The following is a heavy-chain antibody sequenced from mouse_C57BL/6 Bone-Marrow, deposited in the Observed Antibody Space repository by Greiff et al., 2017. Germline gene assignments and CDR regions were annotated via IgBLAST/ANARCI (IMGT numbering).Heavy chain of an antibody. CDR3: ARTGDGYYLYYFDY. J-gene: IGHJ2*01. V-gene: IGHV2-9-1*01. Sequence: QVQLKESGPGLVAPSQRLSITCTVSGFSLTSYAISWVRQPPGKGLEWLGVIWSGGGTNYNSAIKSRLSISKDNSKSQVFLKMNSLQTDDTARYYCARTGDGYYLYYFDYWGQGTTLTVSS. CDR2: IWSGGGT. CDR1: GFSLTSYA. D-gene: IGHD2-3*01.